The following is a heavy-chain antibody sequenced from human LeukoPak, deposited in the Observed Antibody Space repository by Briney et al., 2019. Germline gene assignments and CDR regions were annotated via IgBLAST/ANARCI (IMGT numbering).Heavy chain of an antibody. CDR2: INHSGST. V-gene: IGHV4-34*01. J-gene: IGHJ4*02. CDR3: ATQYYDFWSGYLDY. D-gene: IGHD3-3*01. Sequence: SETLSLTCAVYGGSFSGYYWRWIRQPPGKGLEWIGEINHSGSTNYNPSLKSRVTISVDTSKNQFSLKLSSVTAADTAVYYCATQYYDFWSGYLDYWGQGTLVTVPS. CDR1: GGSFSGYY.